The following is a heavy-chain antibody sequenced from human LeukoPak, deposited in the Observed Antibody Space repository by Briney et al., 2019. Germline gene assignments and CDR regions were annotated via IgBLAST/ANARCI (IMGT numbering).Heavy chain of an antibody. V-gene: IGHV3-48*03. D-gene: IGHD5-12*01. CDR3: ARSIVATHFDY. CDR1: EFPFSSYE. CDR2: ITSSGSTI. Sequence: GGSLRLSCAASEFPFSSYEMNWVRQAPGKGLEWVSCITSSGSTIFYADSVKGRFTISRDNAKNSLYLQMSSLRDEDTAVHYCARSIVATHFDYWGQGTLVTVSS. J-gene: IGHJ4*02.